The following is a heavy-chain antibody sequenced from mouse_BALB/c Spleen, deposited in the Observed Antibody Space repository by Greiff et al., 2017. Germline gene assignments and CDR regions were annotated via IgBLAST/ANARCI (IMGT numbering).Heavy chain of an antibody. J-gene: IGHJ3*01. CDR3: ATDYEAY. CDR2: IWAGGST. V-gene: IGHV2-9*02. Sequence: QVQLKESGPGLVAPSQSLSITCTVSGFSLTSYGVHWVRQPPGKGPEWLGVIWAGGSTNYNSALMSRLSISKDNSKSQVFLKMNSLQTDDTAMYYCATDYEAYWGQGTLVTVSA. D-gene: IGHD2-12*01. CDR1: GFSLTSYG.